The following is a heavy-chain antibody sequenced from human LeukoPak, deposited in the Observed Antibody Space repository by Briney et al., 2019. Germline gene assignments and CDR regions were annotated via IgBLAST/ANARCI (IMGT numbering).Heavy chain of an antibody. J-gene: IGHJ4*02. CDR3: ARVHPDGYSAY. CDR2: IHYSGST. Sequence: PSETLSLTRTVSGGSIISYYWSWIRQPPGKGLEWIGYIHYSGSTKYNPSLKSRVTISVDTSNNHFSLKLSSVAAADTAVYFCARVHPDGYSAYWGQGILVTVSS. CDR1: GGSIISYY. V-gene: IGHV4-59*01. D-gene: IGHD5-24*01.